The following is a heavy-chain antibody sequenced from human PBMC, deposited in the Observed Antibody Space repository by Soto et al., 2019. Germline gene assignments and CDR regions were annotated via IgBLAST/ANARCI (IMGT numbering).Heavy chain of an antibody. J-gene: IGHJ4*02. CDR1: GGTISGGDGY. CDR2: IYYSGST. Sequence: SETMCLTCSVSGGTISGGDGYWSRIRQPPGKGLEWIGYIYYSGSTYYNPSLKSRVTISVDTSKNQFSLKLSSVTAADTAVYYCAREKVRGVIIVDYWGQGTLVTVSS. D-gene: IGHD3-10*01. CDR3: AREKVRGVIIVDY. V-gene: IGHV4-30-4*01.